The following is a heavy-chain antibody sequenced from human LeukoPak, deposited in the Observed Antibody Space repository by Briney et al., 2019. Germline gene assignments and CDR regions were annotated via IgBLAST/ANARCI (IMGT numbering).Heavy chain of an antibody. Sequence: EASVKVSCKASGYTFTGYYMPWVRQAPGHGPEWMGWINPNSGGTNYAQKLQGRVTMTRDTSISTAYMELSRLTSDDTAVYYCARDRAPSGLVNIYIWGQGTMVTVSS. CDR2: INPNSGGT. D-gene: IGHD3-10*01. V-gene: IGHV1-2*02. J-gene: IGHJ3*02. CDR1: GYTFTGYY. CDR3: ARDRAPSGLVNIYI.